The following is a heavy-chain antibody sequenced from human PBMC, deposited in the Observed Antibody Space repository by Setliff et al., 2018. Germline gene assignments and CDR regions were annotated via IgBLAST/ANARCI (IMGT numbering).Heavy chain of an antibody. Sequence: PGGSLRLSCAASGFTFSTYRMHWVRQAPGKGLEWVAVIWDDGGNKYHADSVKGRFTISRDNSKNTLYLQMNSLRPEDTAVYYCARTCSGSDCYAGLESWGQGTPVTVSS. V-gene: IGHV3-33*08. CDR3: ARTCSGSDCYAGLES. CDR1: GFTFSTYR. D-gene: IGHD2-15*01. CDR2: IWDDGGNK. J-gene: IGHJ4*02.